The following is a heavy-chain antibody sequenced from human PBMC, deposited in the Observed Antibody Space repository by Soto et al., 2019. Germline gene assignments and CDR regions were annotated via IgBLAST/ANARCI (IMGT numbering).Heavy chain of an antibody. CDR1: GGTLSSCT. CDR3: ARVRNYYGSGSYPRSDYYMDV. Sequence: SVKVSCKASGGTLSSCTISWVRQENGQGLEWMGRIIPILGIANYAQKFQGRVTITADKSTSTAYMELSSLRSEDTAVYYCARVRNYYGSGSYPRSDYYMDVWGKGTTVTVSS. CDR2: IIPILGIA. V-gene: IGHV1-69*02. D-gene: IGHD3-10*01. J-gene: IGHJ6*03.